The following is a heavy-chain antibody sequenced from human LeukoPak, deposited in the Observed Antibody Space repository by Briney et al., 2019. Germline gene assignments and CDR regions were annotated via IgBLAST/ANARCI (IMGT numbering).Heavy chain of an antibody. CDR2: IYYSGNA. CDR3: AGVQSQNYYAMDV. Sequence: SETLSLTCTVSGGSVTSGSHYWSWVRQPPGRGLEWIDNIYYSGNANYNPSLKSRVTMSVDRSKNQLSLKLSSVTAADTAVYYCAGVQSQNYYAMDVWGPGTPVTVSS. V-gene: IGHV4-61*01. J-gene: IGHJ6*02. CDR1: GGSVTSGSHY.